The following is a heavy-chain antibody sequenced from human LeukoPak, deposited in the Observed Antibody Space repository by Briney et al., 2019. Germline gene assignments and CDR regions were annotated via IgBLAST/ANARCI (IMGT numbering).Heavy chain of an antibody. J-gene: IGHJ4*02. Sequence: GESLKISFKGSGYSFTSYWIGWVRQMPGKGREWMGIIYPGDSDTRYSPSFQGQVTISADKSISTAYLQWSSLKASDTAMYYCASTNLLGYCSSTSCDFDYWGQGTLVTVSS. D-gene: IGHD2-2*01. CDR1: GYSFTSYW. V-gene: IGHV5-51*01. CDR3: ASTNLLGYCSSTSCDFDY. CDR2: IYPGDSDT.